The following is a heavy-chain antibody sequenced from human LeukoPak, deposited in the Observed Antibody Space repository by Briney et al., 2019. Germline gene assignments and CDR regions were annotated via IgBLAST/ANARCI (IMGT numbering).Heavy chain of an antibody. CDR3: ASQTRDDYGDKDWFDP. D-gene: IGHD4-17*01. Sequence: GASVKVSCKATGYTFTSYYLHWVRQAQAQGHEWMGWINLNRGGTNYAQKFQGRVTMTRDTSISTAYMELSRLRSDDTAVYYCASQTRDDYGDKDWFDPWGQGTLVTVSS. CDR1: GYTFTSYY. J-gene: IGHJ5*02. V-gene: IGHV1-2*02. CDR2: INLNRGGT.